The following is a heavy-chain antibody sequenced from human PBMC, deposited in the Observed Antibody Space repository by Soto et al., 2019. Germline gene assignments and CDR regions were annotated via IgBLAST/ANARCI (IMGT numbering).Heavy chain of an antibody. D-gene: IGHD1-26*01. Sequence: QITLKESGPTLVKPTQTLTLTCTFSGFSLSTTGVGVGWIRHPPGKARDRFALIYWDDDKRYSPSLKSRPIITKDTSKNQVVLRMTNMDPIDTATYYCVHAPPVPSGGDYWGQGTLVTVSS. J-gene: IGHJ4*02. V-gene: IGHV2-5*02. CDR1: GFSLSTTGVG. CDR2: IYWDDDK. CDR3: VHAPPVPSGGDY.